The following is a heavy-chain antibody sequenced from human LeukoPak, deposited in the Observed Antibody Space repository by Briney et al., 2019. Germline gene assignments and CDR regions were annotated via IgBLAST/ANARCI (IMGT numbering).Heavy chain of an antibody. CDR2: TYYSGST. D-gene: IGHD3-22*01. V-gene: IGHV4-59*08. Sequence: NTSETLSLTCTVSGGSISSYYWSWIRQPPGKGLEWIGYTYYSGSTNYNPSLKSRVTISVDTSKNQFSLKLSSVTAADTAVYYCARHRYYYDSSGYSTHYYYGMDVWGQGTTVTVSS. CDR1: GGSISSYY. CDR3: ARHRYYYDSSGYSTHYYYGMDV. J-gene: IGHJ6*02.